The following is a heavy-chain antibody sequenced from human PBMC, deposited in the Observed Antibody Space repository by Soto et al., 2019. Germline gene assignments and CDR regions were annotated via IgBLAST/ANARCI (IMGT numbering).Heavy chain of an antibody. CDR3: AGLYHYDSSGYYDY. Sequence: ASVKVSCKASGYSFTDYHIHWVRQAPGQGLEWMGIINPSGGRTTYAQKFQGRVTMTRDTSTSTFHMELSSLTSEDTAVYYCAGLYHYDSSGYYDYWGQGTLVTVSS. J-gene: IGHJ4*02. D-gene: IGHD3-22*01. CDR1: GYSFTDYH. V-gene: IGHV1-46*01. CDR2: INPSGGRT.